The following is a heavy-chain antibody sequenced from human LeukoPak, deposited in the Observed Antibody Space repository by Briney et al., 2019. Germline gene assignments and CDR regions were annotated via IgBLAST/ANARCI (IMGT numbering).Heavy chain of an antibody. Sequence: GGSLRLPCAASGLTFSSFPMHGARHAPGKGLEWVADISYDGSNKYYADSVKGRFTISRDNSKNTLYLQMNSLRAEDTAVYYCAREATTSPPGDYWGLGTLVTVSS. CDR3: AREATTSPPGDY. CDR1: GLTFSSFP. J-gene: IGHJ4*02. D-gene: IGHD1-1*01. CDR2: ISYDGSNK. V-gene: IGHV3-30-3*01.